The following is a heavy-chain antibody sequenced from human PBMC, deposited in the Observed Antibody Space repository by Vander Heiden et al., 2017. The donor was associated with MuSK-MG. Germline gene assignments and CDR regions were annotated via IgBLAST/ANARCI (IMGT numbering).Heavy chain of an antibody. J-gene: IGHJ4*02. V-gene: IGHV3-30-3*01. CDR2: ISYDGSNK. D-gene: IGHD1-1*01. CDR3: ARVEGPFDY. CDR1: GFTFSSYA. Sequence: QVQLVESGGGVVQPGRSLRLSCAASGFTFSSYAMHWVRQAPGKGLEWVAVISYDGSNKYYADSVKGRFTISRDNSKNTLYMKMNSLRAEDTAVYYCARVEGPFDYWGQGTLVTVSS.